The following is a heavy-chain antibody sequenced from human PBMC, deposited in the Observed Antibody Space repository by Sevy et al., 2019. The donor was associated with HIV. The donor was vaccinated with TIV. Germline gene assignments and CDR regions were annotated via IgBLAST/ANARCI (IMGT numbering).Heavy chain of an antibody. V-gene: IGHV1-2*06. CDR1: GYSFTGYF. Sequence: ASVKVSCKASGYSFTGYFMHWVRQAPGQGLEWMGRINPISGGTDDSPKFKGGVTMTRDTSISTAYIEVRNVRSDDTAVYFCARAPTDFWMGCMDVWGQGTTVTVSS. D-gene: IGHD3-3*01. CDR3: ARAPTDFWMGCMDV. CDR2: INPISGGT. J-gene: IGHJ6*02.